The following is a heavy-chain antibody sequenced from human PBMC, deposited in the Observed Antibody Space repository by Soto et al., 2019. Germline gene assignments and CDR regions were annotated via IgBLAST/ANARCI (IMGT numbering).Heavy chain of an antibody. Sequence: GGSLRLSCAASGFTFSSYEMNWVRQAPGKGLEWVSYISSSGSTIYYADSVKGRFTISRDNAKNSLYLQMNSLRAEDTAVYYCARVEEGGHFDYWGQGTLVTVSS. CDR1: GFTFSSYE. CDR3: ARVEEGGHFDY. D-gene: IGHD3-16*01. V-gene: IGHV3-48*03. J-gene: IGHJ4*02. CDR2: ISSSGSTI.